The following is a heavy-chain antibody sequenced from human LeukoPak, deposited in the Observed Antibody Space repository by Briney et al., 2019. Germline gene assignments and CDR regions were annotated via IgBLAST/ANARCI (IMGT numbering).Heavy chain of an antibody. CDR2: INPNSGST. CDR1: GYTFTGYY. Sequence: ASVKVSCKASGYTFTGYYMHWVRQAPGQGLEWMGWINPNSGSTNYAQKFQGRVTMTRDTSISTAYMELWSLRSDDTAVYYCARDSPIVVVPITSEERFDPWGQGTLVTVSS. D-gene: IGHD2-2*01. CDR3: ARDSPIVVVPITSEERFDP. J-gene: IGHJ5*02. V-gene: IGHV1-2*02.